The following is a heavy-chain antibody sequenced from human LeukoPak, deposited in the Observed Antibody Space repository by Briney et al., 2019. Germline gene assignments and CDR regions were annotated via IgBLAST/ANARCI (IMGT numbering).Heavy chain of an antibody. J-gene: IGHJ4*02. V-gene: IGHV1-69*06. CDR2: IIPIFGTA. CDR1: GGTFSSYA. CDR3: AVAVAGTGHFDY. Sequence: SVKVSCKASGGTFSSYAISWVRQAPGQGLEWMGGIIPIFGTANYAQKFQGRVTITADKFTSTAYMELSSLRSEDTAVYYCAVAVAGTGHFDYWGQGTLVTVSS. D-gene: IGHD6-19*01.